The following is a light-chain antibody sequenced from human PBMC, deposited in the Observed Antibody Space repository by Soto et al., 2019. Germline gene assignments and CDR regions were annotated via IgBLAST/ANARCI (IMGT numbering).Light chain of an antibody. Sequence: DIQMTQSPSSLSASVGDRVTITCLASQGIGDYLAWYQQKPGKAPKLLIYATSALQSGVPSRFSGSRSGTDFTLTISSMQPEDVATYYCQKYNSAPPTFGQGTKVDIK. CDR3: QKYNSAPPT. CDR2: ATS. CDR1: QGIGDY. V-gene: IGKV1-27*01. J-gene: IGKJ1*01.